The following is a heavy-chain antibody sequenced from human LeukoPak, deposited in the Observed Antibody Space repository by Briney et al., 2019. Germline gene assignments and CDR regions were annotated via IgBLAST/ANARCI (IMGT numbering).Heavy chain of an antibody. V-gene: IGHV1-69*04. Sequence: ASVKVSCKASGGTFSSYAISWVRQAPGQGLEWMERIIPILGIANYAQKFQGRVTMTRDTSTSTVYMELSSLRSEDTAVYYCARGYPLDWNYFDYWGQGALVTVPS. CDR2: IIPILGIA. D-gene: IGHD3/OR15-3a*01. CDR3: ARGYPLDWNYFDY. CDR1: GGTFSSYA. J-gene: IGHJ4*02.